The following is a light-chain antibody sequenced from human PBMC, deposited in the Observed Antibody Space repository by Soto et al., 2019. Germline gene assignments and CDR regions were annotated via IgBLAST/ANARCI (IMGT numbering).Light chain of an antibody. CDR3: SSYTSSSTYV. J-gene: IGLJ1*01. Sequence: QSALTQPPSVSGSPGQSVTISCTGTSSDVGYYNRVSWYQQPPGTAPKLMIYEVTNRPSGVPDRFSGSKSGNTASLIISGLRAEDEADYYCSSYTSSSTYVFGTGTKVTVL. CDR2: EVT. CDR1: SSDVGYYNR. V-gene: IGLV2-18*02.